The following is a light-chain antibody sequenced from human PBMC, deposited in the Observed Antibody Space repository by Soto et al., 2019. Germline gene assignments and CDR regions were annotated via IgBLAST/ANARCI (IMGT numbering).Light chain of an antibody. CDR2: ENN. V-gene: IGLV1-51*02. Sequence: VMAQPPSGSAAPEQKVTISCSGGSSNLGINFVSWYQQFPGGVPKLLIYENNKRPSGIPDRFSGAKSGTSATLDITGLQAGDEADYYCATWDGSLSVGVFGGGTKVTVL. CDR1: SSNLGINF. CDR3: ATWDGSLSVGV. J-gene: IGLJ1*01.